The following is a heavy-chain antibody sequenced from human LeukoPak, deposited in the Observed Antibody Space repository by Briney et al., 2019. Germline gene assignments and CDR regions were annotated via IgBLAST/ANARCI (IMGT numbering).Heavy chain of an antibody. CDR3: ARGPSYMATIAY. V-gene: IGHV4-34*01. CDR1: GGSFSGYY. CDR2: INHSGST. J-gene: IGHJ4*02. D-gene: IGHD5-24*01. Sequence: PSETLSLTCAVYGGSFSGYYSSWIRQPPGKGLEWIGEINHSGSTNYNPSLKSRVTISVDTSKNQFSLKLSSVTAADTAVYYCARGPSYMATIAYWGQGTLVTVSS.